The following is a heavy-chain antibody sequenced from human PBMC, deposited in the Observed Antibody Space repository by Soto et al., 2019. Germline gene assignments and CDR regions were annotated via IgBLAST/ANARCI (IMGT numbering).Heavy chain of an antibody. CDR2: IIPFYDKP. CDR1: GDTFSNYP. J-gene: IGHJ6*02. CDR3: ARGYRELFFYAMDV. V-gene: IGHV1-69*06. D-gene: IGHD3-10*01. Sequence: QVELVQSGIEVKNPGSSVKVSCKASGDTFSNYPINWVRQAPGQGLEWMGGIIPFYDKPNYAEKFLGRVTISADKFTATAYLEVSSLRSEDTAVYFCARGYRELFFYAMDVWGRGTPVIVSS.